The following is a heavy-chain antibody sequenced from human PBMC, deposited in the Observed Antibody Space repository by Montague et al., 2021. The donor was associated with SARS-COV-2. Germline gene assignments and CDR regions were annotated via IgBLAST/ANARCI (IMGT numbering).Heavy chain of an antibody. V-gene: IGHV4-59*12. CDR3: SRVQRVTCVLPHFDD. D-gene: IGHD2-21*02. CDR2: TYYSGST. CDR1: GASMNSYY. J-gene: IGHJ4*03. Sequence: SETLSLTCSVSGASMNSYYLNWVRQPPGTRLQWIGYTYYSGSTSYYPSLQSRLTLTVDSSKNQFTLSLRSVTAADSAVYYCSRVQRVTCVLPHFDDWGHGLTVTISS.